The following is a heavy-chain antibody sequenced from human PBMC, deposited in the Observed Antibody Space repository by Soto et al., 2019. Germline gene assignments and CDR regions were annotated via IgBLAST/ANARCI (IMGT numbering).Heavy chain of an antibody. J-gene: IGHJ3*02. CDR2: INPSGGST. CDR3: ARLHGYDAFDI. D-gene: IGHD5-18*01. CDR1: GYTFTRSG. V-gene: IGHV1-46*03. Sequence: ASVKVSCKASGYTFTRSGISWVRQAPGQGLEWMGIINPSGGSTSYAQKFQGRVTMTRDTSTSTVYMELSSLRSEDTAVYYCARLHGYDAFDIWGQGTMVTVSS.